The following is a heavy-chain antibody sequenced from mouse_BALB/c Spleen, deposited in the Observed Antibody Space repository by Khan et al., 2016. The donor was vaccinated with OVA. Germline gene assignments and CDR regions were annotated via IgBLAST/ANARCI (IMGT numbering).Heavy chain of an antibody. CDR1: GFNIKDTY. CDR2: IDPANGNT. V-gene: IGHV14-3*02. CDR3: ARGGITTGFAY. Sequence: VQLKESGAELVKPGASVKLSCTASGFNIKDTYMHWVKQRPEQGLEWIGRIDPANGNTKYDPKFQGKATITADTSSNPAYLQLSRLTSEDTAVYYCARGGITTGFAYWGQGTRVTVSA. D-gene: IGHD2-4*01. J-gene: IGHJ3*01.